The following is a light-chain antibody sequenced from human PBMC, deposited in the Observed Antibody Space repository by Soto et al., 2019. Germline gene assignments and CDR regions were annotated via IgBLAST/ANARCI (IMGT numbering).Light chain of an antibody. CDR2: AAS. CDR1: QGISSY. CDR3: QQYYSYTLT. J-gene: IGKJ4*01. V-gene: IGKV1-9*01. Sequence: IHLTRSPSSLSASVGHIFTITCRASQGISSYLGWYQQKPGKAPNLLIYAASTLQSGVPSRLRGSGYGTDFTLTISCLKPEDFETYYCQQYYSYTLTFGGGTKVDIK.